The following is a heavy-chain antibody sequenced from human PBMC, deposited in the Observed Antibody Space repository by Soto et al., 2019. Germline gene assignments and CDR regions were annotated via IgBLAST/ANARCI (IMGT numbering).Heavy chain of an antibody. CDR3: AKAHGYSSGWRADS. V-gene: IGHV3-30*18. D-gene: IGHD6-19*01. Sequence: QVQLVESGGGVVQPGRSLRLSWAASGFTFSKHGIHWVRQAPGKGLEWVAVISYDGSSQYYADSVKGRFTISRDNSKNTVYLQMTTLRREDAAVYYCAKAHGYSSGWRADSWGQGTRVTVSA. CDR2: ISYDGSSQ. J-gene: IGHJ4*02. CDR1: GFTFSKHG.